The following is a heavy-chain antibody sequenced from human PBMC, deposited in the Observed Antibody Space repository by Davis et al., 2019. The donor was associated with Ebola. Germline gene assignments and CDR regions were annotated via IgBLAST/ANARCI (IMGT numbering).Heavy chain of an antibody. CDR3: AIQGVGTTLDY. V-gene: IGHV4-39*01. D-gene: IGHD1-26*01. Sequence: MPSETLSLTCAVYGGSFSGYYWGWIRQPPGKGLEWIGSVYYSGSTYYNPSLKSRVTMSVDTSKNQFSLKLSSVTAADTAVYYCAIQGVGTTLDYWGQGTLVTVSS. CDR2: VYYSGST. CDR1: GGSFSGYY. J-gene: IGHJ4*02.